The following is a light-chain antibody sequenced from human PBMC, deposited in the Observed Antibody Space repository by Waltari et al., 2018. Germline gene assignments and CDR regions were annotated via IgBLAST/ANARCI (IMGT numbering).Light chain of an antibody. CDR2: GDS. J-gene: IGKJ5*01. CDR1: ETIDSSY. V-gene: IGKV3-20*01. Sequence: EIVLTQSPGTLSLSPGERATLACRASETIDSSYLAWYEQKLGQAPRLLIVGDSIRAPGTPDTFSGSGSGTYFTLTISRVEPEDFAMYFCQHFGASPITFGQGTRLEIK. CDR3: QHFGASPIT.